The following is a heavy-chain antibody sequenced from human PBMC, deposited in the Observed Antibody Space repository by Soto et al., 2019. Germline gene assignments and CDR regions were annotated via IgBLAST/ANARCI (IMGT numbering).Heavy chain of an antibody. V-gene: IGHV2-5*02. CDR1: GFSLSTSGVG. CDR3: AHSSRPLDTRNWGFNY. Sequence: QITLKESGPTLVKPTQTLTLTCTFSGFSLSTSGVGVGWIRQPPGKALEWLALIYWDDDKRYSPSLKSRLTSTKDTSKSQVVLTMTNMDPVDTATYYCAHSSRPLDTRNWGFNYWGQGTLVTVSS. J-gene: IGHJ4*02. CDR2: IYWDDDK. D-gene: IGHD3-16*01.